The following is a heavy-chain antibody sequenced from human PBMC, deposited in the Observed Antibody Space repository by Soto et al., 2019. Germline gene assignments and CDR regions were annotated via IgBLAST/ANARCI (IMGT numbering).Heavy chain of an antibody. CDR2: IYYSGST. CDR3: ARGGLGYCSGGSCYSAELSRYYYGMDV. D-gene: IGHD2-15*01. CDR1: GGSISSGGYY. Sequence: QVQLQESGPGLVKPSQTLSLTCTVSGGSISSGGYYWSWIRQHPGKGLEWIGYIYYSGSTYYNPSVKSRVTIAVDTPKSQFSLKLTSVTAADTAVYYCARGGLGYCSGGSCYSAELSRYYYGMDVWGQGTTVTVSS. V-gene: IGHV4-31*03. J-gene: IGHJ6*02.